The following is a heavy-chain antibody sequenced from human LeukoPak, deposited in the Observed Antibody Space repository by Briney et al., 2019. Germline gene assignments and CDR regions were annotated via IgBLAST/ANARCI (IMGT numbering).Heavy chain of an antibody. V-gene: IGHV3-21*01. J-gene: IGHJ4*02. Sequence: GGSLRLSCAASGFTFSSYSMNWVRQAPGKGLEWVSSISSSSSYIYYADSVKGRFTISRDNAKNSLYLQMNSLRAEDTAVYYCARVVPKQLGGLDYWGQGTLVTVSS. CDR1: GFTFSSYS. D-gene: IGHD6-6*01. CDR2: ISSSSSYI. CDR3: ARVVPKQLGGLDY.